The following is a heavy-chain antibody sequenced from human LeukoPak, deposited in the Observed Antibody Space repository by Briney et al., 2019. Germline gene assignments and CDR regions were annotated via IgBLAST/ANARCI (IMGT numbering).Heavy chain of an antibody. CDR2: MNPNSGDT. V-gene: IGHV1-8*01. Sequence: ASVTVSCKASGYTFTTYDINWARQAPGQGLEWLGWMNPNSGDTGYAQKFQGRVTMTRDTSMRTAYLELSSLKSEDTAVYYCARFRRRDDYSLDFWGQGTLVTVSS. CDR3: ARFRRRDDYSLDF. J-gene: IGHJ4*02. D-gene: IGHD5-24*01. CDR1: GYTFTTYD.